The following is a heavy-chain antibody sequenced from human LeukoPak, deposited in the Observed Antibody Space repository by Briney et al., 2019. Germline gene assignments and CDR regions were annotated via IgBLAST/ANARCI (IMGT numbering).Heavy chain of an antibody. D-gene: IGHD3-16*02. Sequence: SETLSLTCTVSGGSISSSSYYWGWIRQPPGKGLEWIGSIYYSGSTYYNPSLKSRVTISVDTSKNQFSLKLSSVTAADTAVYYCARGLGVWGSYRYTLGYWGQGTLVTVSS. V-gene: IGHV4-39*07. CDR3: ARGLGVWGSYRYTLGY. CDR1: GGSISSSSYY. J-gene: IGHJ4*02. CDR2: IYYSGST.